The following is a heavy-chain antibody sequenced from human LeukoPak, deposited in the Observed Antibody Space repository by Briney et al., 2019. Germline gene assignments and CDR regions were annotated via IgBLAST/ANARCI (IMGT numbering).Heavy chain of an antibody. CDR2: IYYSGST. CDR3: ARRSVDTAMDYFDY. J-gene: IGHJ4*02. CDR1: GGSISSSSYY. V-gene: IGHV4-39*07. Sequence: PSETLSLTCTVSGGSISSSSYYWGWIRQPPGKGLEWIGSIYYSGSTYYNPSLKSRVTVSVDTSKNQFSLKLSSVTAADTAVYYCARRSVDTAMDYFDYWGQGTLVTVSS. D-gene: IGHD5-18*01.